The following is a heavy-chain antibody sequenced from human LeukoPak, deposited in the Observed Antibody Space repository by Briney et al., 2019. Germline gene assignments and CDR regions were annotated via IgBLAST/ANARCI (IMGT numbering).Heavy chain of an antibody. J-gene: IGHJ4*02. V-gene: IGHV3-23*01. CDR2: IRGSGGST. CDR1: GFSFSNYA. D-gene: IGHD2-15*01. Sequence: GGYLRLSCAAPGFSFSNYAMSWVRQAPGKGLEWVSGIRGSGGSTFYADSVKGHFSISRDNSKNTLFLQMNSLRAEDTAVYYCAKYTRSVMVAAYFDYWGQGALVTVSS. CDR3: AKYTRSVMVAAYFDY.